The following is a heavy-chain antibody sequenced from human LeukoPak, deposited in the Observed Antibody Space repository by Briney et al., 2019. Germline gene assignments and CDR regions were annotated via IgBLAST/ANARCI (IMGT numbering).Heavy chain of an antibody. CDR1: GYTFTSYD. CDR3: ARGSTYYDYVWGSYRFHNWFDP. D-gene: IGHD3-16*02. CDR2: MNPNSGNT. Sequence: ASVKVSCKASGYTFTSYDINWVRQATGQGLEWMGWMNPNSGNTGYAQKFQGRVTITRNTSISTAYMELSSLRSEDTAVYYCARGSTYYDYVWGSYRFHNWFDPWGQGTLVTVSS. J-gene: IGHJ5*02. V-gene: IGHV1-8*03.